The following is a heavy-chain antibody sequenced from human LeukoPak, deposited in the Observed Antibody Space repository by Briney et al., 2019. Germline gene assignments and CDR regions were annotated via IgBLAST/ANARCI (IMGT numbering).Heavy chain of an antibody. CDR1: GFTFSSYW. Sequence: GGSLRLSCAASGFTFSSYWMHWVRQAPGKGLVWVSRIKSDGSTNYADSVKGRFTISRDNAKNTVSLQMNSLRAEDTCVYYCARAPSEIGGYYPEYFRHWGQGTLVTVSS. CDR2: IKSDGST. V-gene: IGHV3-74*01. J-gene: IGHJ1*01. D-gene: IGHD3-22*01. CDR3: ARAPSEIGGYYPEYFRH.